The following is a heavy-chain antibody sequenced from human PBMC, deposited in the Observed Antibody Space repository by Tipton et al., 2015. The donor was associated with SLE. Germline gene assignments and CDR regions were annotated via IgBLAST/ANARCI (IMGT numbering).Heavy chain of an antibody. CDR2: INQSGST. V-gene: IGHV4-34*01. Sequence: TLSLTCAVYGGSFSGHYWSWIRQPPGKGLEWIGEINQSGSTTYHPSLKSRLIMSVDASKNQFSLKLSSVTAADAAIYYCAGAVGTAAGLRAYWGQGTLVTVSS. J-gene: IGHJ4*02. CDR1: GGSFSGHY. D-gene: IGHD6-13*01. CDR3: AGAVGTAAGLRAY.